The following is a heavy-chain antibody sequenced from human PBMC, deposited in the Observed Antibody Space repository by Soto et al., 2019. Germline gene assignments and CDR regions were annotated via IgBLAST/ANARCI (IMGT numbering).Heavy chain of an antibody. J-gene: IGHJ3*02. D-gene: IGHD1-1*01. Sequence: ASVKVSCKASGYTFTDFYFHWVRQAPGQGLECMGWINPNTGVTKYTQKFQGRVTMTGDTSINTVYMELSRVRSDDTAVYWCARYRSFNGYNCHEFDIWGQGTMVTVSS. CDR3: ARYRSFNGYNCHEFDI. CDR2: INPNTGVT. CDR1: GYTFTDFY. V-gene: IGHV1-2*02.